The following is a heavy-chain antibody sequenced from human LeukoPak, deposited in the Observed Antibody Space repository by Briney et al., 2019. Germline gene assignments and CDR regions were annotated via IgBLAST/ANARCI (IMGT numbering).Heavy chain of an antibody. CDR2: ISAYNGNT. D-gene: IGHD5-12*01. V-gene: IGHV1-18*01. CDR1: GYTFTSYG. J-gene: IGHJ3*02. CDR3: ARGSRGGYELWSDAFDI. Sequence: GASVKVSCKASGYTFTSYGISWVRQAPGQGLEWMGWISAYNGNTNYAQKLQGRVTMTTDTSTSTAYMELRSLRSGDTAVYYCARGSRGGYELWSDAFDIWGQGTMVTVSS.